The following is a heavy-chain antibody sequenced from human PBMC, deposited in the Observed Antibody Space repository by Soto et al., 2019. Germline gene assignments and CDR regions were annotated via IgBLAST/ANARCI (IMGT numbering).Heavy chain of an antibody. CDR3: ARLLGDEGDGYNFLDF. J-gene: IGHJ4*02. Sequence: ETLSLTCTVSGGSVSSESYFWSWIRQPPGKGLEWIGYIHYNGDTNYKPSLKSRVAISVDSSKNQFSLKLNSVTAADTAVYYCARLLGDEGDGYNFLDFWGQGTLVTVSS. D-gene: IGHD5-12*01. V-gene: IGHV4-61*01. CDR2: IHYNGDT. CDR1: GGSVSSESYF.